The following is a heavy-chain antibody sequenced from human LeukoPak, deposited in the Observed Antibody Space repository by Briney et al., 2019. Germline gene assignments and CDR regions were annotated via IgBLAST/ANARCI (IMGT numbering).Heavy chain of an antibody. V-gene: IGHV3-15*01. J-gene: IGHJ4*02. CDR1: GFTFSNAW. Sequence: GGSLRLSCAASGFTFSNAWMSWVRQAPGKGLEWVGRIKSKTDGGTTDYAAPVKGRFTISRDDSKNTLYLQMNSLKTEDTAVYYCTQTTYYYDSSGTDRGQGTLVTVSS. D-gene: IGHD3-22*01. CDR2: IKSKTDGGTT. CDR3: TQTTYYYDSSGTD.